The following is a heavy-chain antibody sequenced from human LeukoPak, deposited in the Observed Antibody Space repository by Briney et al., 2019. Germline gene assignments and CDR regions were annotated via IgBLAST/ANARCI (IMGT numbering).Heavy chain of an antibody. D-gene: IGHD2-21*01. Sequence: SETLSLTCSVSGVSISSHYWNWIRQPAGKGLEWIGRISISGSTNHNPSLKSRVTMSVDTSKYHFSLKLSSVTAADTAVYYRARERFPDQYFDYWGQGILVTVSS. CDR3: ARERFPDQYFDY. J-gene: IGHJ4*02. V-gene: IGHV4-4*07. CDR2: ISISGST. CDR1: GVSISSHY.